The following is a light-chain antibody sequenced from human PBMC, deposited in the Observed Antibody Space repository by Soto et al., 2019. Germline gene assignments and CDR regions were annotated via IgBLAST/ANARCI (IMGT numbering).Light chain of an antibody. CDR3: QQYDNLPPALT. Sequence: DIQMTQSPSSLSASVGDRVTITCQASQDISNYLNWYQQKPGKAPKLLIYDASNLETGVPSRFSGSGSGTDFTFTTSSLQPEDIATYYCQQYDNLPPALTFGGGTKVDI. J-gene: IGKJ4*01. V-gene: IGKV1-33*01. CDR1: QDISNY. CDR2: DAS.